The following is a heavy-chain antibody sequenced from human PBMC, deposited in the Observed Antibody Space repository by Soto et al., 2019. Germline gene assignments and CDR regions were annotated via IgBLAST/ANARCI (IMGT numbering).Heavy chain of an antibody. Sequence: LHSSRKRSGYSFTPYGIGWVRGMPGKDVEWMGIIYPGDSDTRYSPSFQGQVTISADKSISTTYLQWSSLKASDTALYYCTRQDLLAARPNHYYDRDVWGKGTMVTVSS. J-gene: IGHJ6*04. CDR3: TRQDLLAARPNHYYDRDV. CDR2: IYPGDSDT. V-gene: IGHV5-51*01. CDR1: GYSFTPYG. D-gene: IGHD6-13*01.